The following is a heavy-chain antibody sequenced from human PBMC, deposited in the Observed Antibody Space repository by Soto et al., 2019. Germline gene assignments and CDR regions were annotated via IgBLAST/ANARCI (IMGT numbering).Heavy chain of an antibody. CDR1: GFSFSTSG. D-gene: IGHD2-21*01. CDR2: IWYDGSNK. J-gene: IGHJ4*02. V-gene: IGHV3-33*01. CDR3: ARDSSSASIYAKN. Sequence: QVQLVESGGGVVQPGRSLRLSCAASGFSFSTSGMHWVRQAPGKGLEWVAVIWYDGSNKYYADFVKGRFTISRDNSKNTLYLQMNSLRVEDTALYFCARDSSSASIYAKNWGQGTLVTVSS.